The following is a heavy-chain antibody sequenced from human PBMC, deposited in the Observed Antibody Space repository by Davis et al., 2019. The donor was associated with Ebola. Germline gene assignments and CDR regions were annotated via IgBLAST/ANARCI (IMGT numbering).Heavy chain of an antibody. V-gene: IGHV3-7*03. J-gene: IGHJ5*02. CDR1: GISISNYW. CDR2: IDQDGTKK. Sequence: PGGSLRLSCAASGISISNYWMSWVRQPPGKGLEWVANIDQDGTKKKYVDSVRGRFTISRDNAKNSVYLQMNSLGAEDTAVYYCARDSSGNPPPYWFDPWGQGILVMVSS. CDR3: ARDSSGNPPPYWFDP. D-gene: IGHD3-22*01.